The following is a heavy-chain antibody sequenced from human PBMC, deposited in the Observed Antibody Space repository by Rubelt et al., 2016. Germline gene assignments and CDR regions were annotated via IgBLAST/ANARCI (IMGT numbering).Heavy chain of an antibody. D-gene: IGHD6-19*01. CDR2: ISSSGSTI. V-gene: IGHV3-11*04. CDR3: ARSFLPSSGWGQPPWAEYFQH. Sequence: YISSSGSTIYYADSVKGRFTISRDNAKNSLYLQMNSLRAEDTAVYYCARSFLPSSGWGQPPWAEYFQHWGQGTLVTVSS. J-gene: IGHJ1*01.